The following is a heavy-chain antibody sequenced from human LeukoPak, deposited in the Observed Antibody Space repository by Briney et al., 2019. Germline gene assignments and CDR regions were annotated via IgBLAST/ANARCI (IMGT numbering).Heavy chain of an antibody. Sequence: PGGSLRLSCAASGFIFSDYWMHWVRQVPGKGLVWVSHINSDGSGTTYADSVKGRFTISRDNGKNTVYLQMNSLRAEDTAVYYCARGGVGNFDQWGQGTLVTVSS. V-gene: IGHV3-74*03. CDR2: INSDGSGT. J-gene: IGHJ4*02. CDR3: ARGGVGNFDQ. CDR1: GFIFSDYW. D-gene: IGHD3-3*01.